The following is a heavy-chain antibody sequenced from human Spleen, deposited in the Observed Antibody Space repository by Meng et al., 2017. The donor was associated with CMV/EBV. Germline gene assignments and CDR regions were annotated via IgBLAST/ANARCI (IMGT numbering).Heavy chain of an antibody. CDR2: IYYSGST. CDR1: GGSISSTCYS. J-gene: IGHJ5*02. Sequence: HLQLRESGLGLAEPSETLSLTFTFSGGSISSTCYSWGWIRQPQGKGLEWIGSIYYSGSTYYNPSLKSRVTISVDTSKNQFSLKLSSVTAADTAVYYCARDPYCSGGSCYPGPWGQGTLVTVSS. D-gene: IGHD2-15*01. CDR3: ARDPYCSGGSCYPGP. V-gene: IGHV4-39*07.